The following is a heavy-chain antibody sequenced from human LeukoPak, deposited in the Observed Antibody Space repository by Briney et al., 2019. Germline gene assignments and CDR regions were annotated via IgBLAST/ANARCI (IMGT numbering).Heavy chain of an antibody. D-gene: IGHD1-26*01. CDR3: TRGLGSIRGGWFDP. Sequence: PGGSLRLSCAASGFTFSSYGMNWVRQAPGKGLEWVAVIAYDGSNKYYADSVKGRFTISRDNSKNTLYLQMTSLRPEDTAVYYCTRGLGSIRGGWFDPWGQGTLVTVS. CDR1: GFTFSSYG. V-gene: IGHV3-30-3*01. CDR2: IAYDGSNK. J-gene: IGHJ5*02.